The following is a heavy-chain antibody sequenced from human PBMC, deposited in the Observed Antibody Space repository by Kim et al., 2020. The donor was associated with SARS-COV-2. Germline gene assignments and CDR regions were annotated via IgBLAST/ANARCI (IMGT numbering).Heavy chain of an antibody. CDR2: INHSGST. V-gene: IGHV4-34*01. Sequence: SETLSLTCAVYGGSFSGYYWSWIRQPPGKGLEWIGEINHSGSTNYNPSLKSRVTISVDTSKNQFSLKLSSVTAADTAVYYCSRGPPLSKKKDSSGWYYWGQRTLVTLSS. CDR3: SRGPPLSKKKDSSGWYY. D-gene: IGHD6-19*01. CDR1: GGSFSGYY. J-gene: IGHJ4*02.